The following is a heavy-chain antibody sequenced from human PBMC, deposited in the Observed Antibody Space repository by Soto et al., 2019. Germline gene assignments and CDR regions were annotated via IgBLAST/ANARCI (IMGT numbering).Heavy chain of an antibody. V-gene: IGHV2-26*01. CDR1: GFLLSNARVG. CDR2: IFSNDVK. CDR3: VRMKPWLVPNWYFDF. Sequence: QVTLKEAGPVLVNPTETLTLTCTVSGFLLSNARVGVSWIRQPPGQALEWLAHIFSNDVKSYATSLKSRLTISKDTSKRQILHNMTNMNPLDTATYFCVRMKPWLVPNWYFDFWGRGTPVTVSS. D-gene: IGHD6-19*01. J-gene: IGHJ2*01.